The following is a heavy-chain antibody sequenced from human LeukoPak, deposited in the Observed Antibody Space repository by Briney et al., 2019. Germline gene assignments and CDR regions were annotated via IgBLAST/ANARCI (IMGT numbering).Heavy chain of an antibody. CDR3: ARMRGYSLGIWYLEL. CDR2: MNPNSGNT. Sequence: ASVRVSCKAAGYTFINYDINWVRQAPGQGLEWMGWMNPNSGNTGYAQKFQGRVTMTRDTSISTAYMELSSLRSEDTAVYYCARMRGYSLGIWYLELWSRGTLVTVSS. D-gene: IGHD5-18*01. CDR1: GYTFINYD. V-gene: IGHV1-8*01. J-gene: IGHJ2*01.